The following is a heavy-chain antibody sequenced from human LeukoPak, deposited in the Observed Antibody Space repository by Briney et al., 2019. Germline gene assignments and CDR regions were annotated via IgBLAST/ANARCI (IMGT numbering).Heavy chain of an antibody. Sequence: GSSVKVSCKASGGTFSSYAISWVRQAPGQGLEWMGGIIPIFGTANYAQKFQGRVTITADKSTSTAYMELSSLRSEDTAVYYCTVGATQKEYYFDYWGQGTLVTVSS. CDR3: TVGATQKEYYFDY. J-gene: IGHJ4*02. V-gene: IGHV1-69*06. D-gene: IGHD1-26*01. CDR2: IIPIFGTA. CDR1: GGTFSSYA.